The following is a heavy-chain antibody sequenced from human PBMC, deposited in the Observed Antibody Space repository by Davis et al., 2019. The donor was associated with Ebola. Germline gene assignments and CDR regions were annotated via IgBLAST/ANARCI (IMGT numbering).Heavy chain of an antibody. CDR2: INPNSGGT. CDR1: GYSFTGYY. D-gene: IGHD4-17*01. V-gene: IGHV1-2*02. Sequence: ASVKVSCKASGYSFTGYYMHWVRQAPGQGLEWLGWINPNSGGTDYAQKFQGRVTMTRDTSISTAYMELSRLRSDDTAVYYCARRTYGDAVDYWGQGTLVTVSS. CDR3: ARRTYGDAVDY. J-gene: IGHJ4*02.